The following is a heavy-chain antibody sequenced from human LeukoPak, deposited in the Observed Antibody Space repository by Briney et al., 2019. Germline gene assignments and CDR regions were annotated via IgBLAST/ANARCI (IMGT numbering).Heavy chain of an antibody. Sequence: SETLSLTCTVSGHSISSGYYWGWILQPPGKGLEWIVSIYHSGSTYYNPSLKSRVTISVDTSKNQFSLKLSSVTAADTAVYYCARGTAMVRGAFDIWGQGTMVTVSS. V-gene: IGHV4-38-2*02. CDR3: ARGTAMVRGAFDI. CDR1: GHSISSGYY. D-gene: IGHD5-18*01. CDR2: IYHSGST. J-gene: IGHJ3*02.